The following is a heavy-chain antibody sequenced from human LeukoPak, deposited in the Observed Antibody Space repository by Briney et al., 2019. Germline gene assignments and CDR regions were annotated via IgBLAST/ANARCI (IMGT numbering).Heavy chain of an antibody. J-gene: IGHJ4*02. V-gene: IGHV4-61*01. D-gene: IGHD3-22*01. CDR3: ARDHYYDSSGHSHYFDY. CDR2: IYYSGDT. CDR1: GGSVSSSNYY. Sequence: SETLSLTCTVSGGSVSSSNYYWSWIRQPPGKGLEWIGYIYYSGDTNYNPTLTSRVTISLDTSRNRFSLKLGSVTAADTAVYYCARDHYYDSSGHSHYFDYWGQGSLVTVSS.